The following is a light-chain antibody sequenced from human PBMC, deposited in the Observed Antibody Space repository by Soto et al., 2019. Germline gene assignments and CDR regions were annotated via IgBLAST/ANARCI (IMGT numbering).Light chain of an antibody. CDR3: QQYGSTPLT. CDR2: DAS. V-gene: IGKV3-20*01. CDR1: QSVRNNY. J-gene: IGKJ4*01. Sequence: EIVLTQSPGTLSLSPGERATLYCRASQSVRNNYLAWYQQKPGQAPRFLIYDASSRATGIPDRFSGSGSGTEFTLTISRLEPEDFAVYYCQQYGSTPLTFGGGTKVEIK.